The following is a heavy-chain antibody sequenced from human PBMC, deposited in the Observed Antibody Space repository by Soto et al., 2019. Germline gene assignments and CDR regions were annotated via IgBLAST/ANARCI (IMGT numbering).Heavy chain of an antibody. CDR1: GFTVSSNY. Sequence: EVQLVESGGGLVQPGGSLRLSCAASGFTVSSNYMSWVLQAPGKGLEWVSVIYSGGSTYYADSVKGRFTISRHNSKNELYIQMNSLRAVDTAVYYCAIRGVSQTLSGGPCSGGSCSVVYWGQGSLVTVCS. CDR2: IYSGGST. D-gene: IGHD2-15*01. CDR3: AIRGVSQTLSGGPCSGGSCSVVY. V-gene: IGHV3-53*04. J-gene: IGHJ4*02.